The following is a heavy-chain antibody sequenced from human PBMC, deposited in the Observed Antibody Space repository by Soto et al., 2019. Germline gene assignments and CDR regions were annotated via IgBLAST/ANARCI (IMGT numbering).Heavy chain of an antibody. Sequence: PGGSLRLSCAASGFTFSSYGMHWVRQAPGKGLEWVAVIWYDGSNKYYADSVKGRFTISRDNSKNTLYLQMNSLRAEDTAVYYCARVDDGYNSDYWGQGTLVTVSS. CDR2: IWYDGSNK. J-gene: IGHJ4*02. CDR1: GFTFSSYG. CDR3: ARVDDGYNSDY. V-gene: IGHV3-33*01. D-gene: IGHD5-12*01.